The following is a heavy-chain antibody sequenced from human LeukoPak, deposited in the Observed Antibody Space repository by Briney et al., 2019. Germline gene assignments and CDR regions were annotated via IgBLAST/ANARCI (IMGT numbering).Heavy chain of an antibody. J-gene: IGHJ3*02. V-gene: IGHV4-4*02. CDR3: ARRDYYDSSGRTNDAFDI. CDR1: GGSISSSNW. CDR2: IYHSGST. D-gene: IGHD3-22*01. Sequence: SETLSLTCAVSGGSISSSNWWSWVRQPPGKGLEWIGEIYHSGSTNYNPSLKSRVTISVDKSKNQFSLKLSSVTAADTAVYYCARRDYYDSSGRTNDAFDIWGQGTMVTVSS.